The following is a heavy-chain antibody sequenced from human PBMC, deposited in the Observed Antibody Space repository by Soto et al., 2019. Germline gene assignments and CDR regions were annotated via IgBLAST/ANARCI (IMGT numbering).Heavy chain of an antibody. CDR1: GGPISSCDYY. CDR3: ARARHYYDSRSRIDP. V-gene: IGHV4-30-4*02. CDR2: IYYSGST. J-gene: IGHJ5*02. D-gene: IGHD3-22*01. Sequence: PSETLXLTFTVSGGPISSCDYYWSWIRQPPGKGLEWIGYIYYSGSTYYNSSLKSRVPISVDTSKNQFSLKLSSVTAADTGVYYCARARHYYDSRSRIDPGRQGALVTVSS.